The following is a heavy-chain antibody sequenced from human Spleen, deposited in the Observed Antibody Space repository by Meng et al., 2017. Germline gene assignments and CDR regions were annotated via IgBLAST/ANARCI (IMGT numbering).Heavy chain of an antibody. V-gene: IGHV4-34*01. D-gene: IGHD6-19*01. Sequence: QVPLQQVGAGLSKPSETLSLTSAVYGGSFSGYYWSWIRQPPGKGLEWIGEINHSGSTNYNPSLKSRVTISVDTSKNQFSLKLTSVTAADTAVYYCASWIYSCGWQWGQGALVTVSS. CDR2: INHSGST. CDR3: ASWIYSCGWQ. J-gene: IGHJ4*02. CDR1: GGSFSGYY.